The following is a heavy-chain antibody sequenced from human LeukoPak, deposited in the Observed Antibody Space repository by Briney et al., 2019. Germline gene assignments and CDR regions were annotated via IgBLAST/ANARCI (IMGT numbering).Heavy chain of an antibody. CDR2: ISSDGSIT. Sequence: GGSLRLSCAASGFTFSSHWMHWVRQAPGKGLVWVSRISSDGSITTYARSVKGRFTISRDNAKNTLYLQMNSLTAVDTAVYYCADLTFELWGQGTLVTVSS. J-gene: IGHJ1*01. V-gene: IGHV3-74*01. CDR3: ADLTFEL. CDR1: GFTFSSHW.